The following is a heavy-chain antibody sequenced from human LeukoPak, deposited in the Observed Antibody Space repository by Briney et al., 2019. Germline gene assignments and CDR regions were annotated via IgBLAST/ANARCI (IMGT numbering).Heavy chain of an antibody. CDR1: GFTFSSYG. V-gene: IGHV3-30*02. Sequence: GGSLRLSCAASGFTFSSYGMHWVRQAPGKGLEWVAFIRYDGSNKYYADSVKGRFTISRDNSKNTLYLQMNSLRAEDTAVYYCARVSVVYAYYYYYMDVWGKGNTVTVSS. D-gene: IGHD2-8*02. J-gene: IGHJ6*03. CDR2: IRYDGSNK. CDR3: ARVSVVYAYYYYYMDV.